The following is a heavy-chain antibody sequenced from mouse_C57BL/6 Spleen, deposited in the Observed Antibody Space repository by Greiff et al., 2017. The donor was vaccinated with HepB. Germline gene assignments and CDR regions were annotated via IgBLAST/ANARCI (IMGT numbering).Heavy chain of an antibody. V-gene: IGHV5-17*01. CDR3: ARAGDYSYLYAMDY. D-gene: IGHD2-12*01. Sequence: EVMLVESGGGLVKPGGSLKLSCAASGFTFSDYGMHWVRQAPEKGLEWVAYISSGSSTIYYADTVKGRFTISRDNAKNTLFLQMTRLRSEDTAMYYCARAGDYSYLYAMDYWGKGTSVTVSS. CDR1: GFTFSDYG. J-gene: IGHJ4*01. CDR2: ISSGSSTI.